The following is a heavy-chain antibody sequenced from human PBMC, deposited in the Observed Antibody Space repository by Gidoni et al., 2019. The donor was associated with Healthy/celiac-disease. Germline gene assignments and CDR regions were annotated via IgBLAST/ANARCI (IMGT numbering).Heavy chain of an antibody. V-gene: IGHV3-9*01. CDR2: ISLNSGSI. D-gene: IGHD3-3*01. J-gene: IGHJ4*02. CDR3: AKDIFVGFSEEIGVVTSFDY. CDR1: GFTFDDYA. Sequence: EVQLVESGVGLVQPGRSLILSCAASGFTFDDYAMPWVRHAPGKGLGWVAVISLNSGSIGYAYSVKCRFTISRDNAKNSLYLQMNSLRAEDTALYYCAKDIFVGFSEEIGVVTSFDYWGQGTLVTVSS.